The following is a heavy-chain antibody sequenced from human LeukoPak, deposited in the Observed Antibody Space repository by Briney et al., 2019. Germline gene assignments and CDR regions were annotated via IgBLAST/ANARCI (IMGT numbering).Heavy chain of an antibody. CDR1: GYTFTSYG. V-gene: IGHV1-18*01. J-gene: IGHJ4*02. CDR2: IIVYSGNR. D-gene: IGHD4-23*01. CDR3: ARGLAGEGGNMGY. Sequence: ASVKVSCKASGYTFTSYGITWVRQAPGQGLEWMGWIIVYSGNRNYAQKFQGRVTMTADTSTNTAYMELRSLRSDDTAVYYCARGLAGEGGNMGYWGQGTLVTVSS.